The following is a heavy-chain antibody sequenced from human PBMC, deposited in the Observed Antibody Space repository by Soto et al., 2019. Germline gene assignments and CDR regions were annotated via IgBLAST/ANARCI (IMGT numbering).Heavy chain of an antibody. CDR1: GFTFSSYS. CDR3: ARHPERIAEIGWFAP. V-gene: IGHV3-48*01. D-gene: IGHD6-13*01. CDR2: ISSSSSTI. Sequence: EVQLVESGGGLVQPGGSLRLSCAASGFTFSSYSMNWVRQAPGKGLEWVSYISSSSSTIYYADSVKGRFTISRDNAKNSLYLQMNSLRAEDTAVYYCARHPERIAEIGWFAPWCQGTLVTVSS. J-gene: IGHJ5*02.